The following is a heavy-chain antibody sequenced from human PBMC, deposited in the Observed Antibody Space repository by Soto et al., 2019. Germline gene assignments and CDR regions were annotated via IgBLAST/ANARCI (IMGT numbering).Heavy chain of an antibody. CDR1: GFTFSSYA. Sequence: PGGSLRLSCAASGFTFSSYAMHWVRQAPGKGLEWVAVISYDGSNKYYADSVKGRFTISRDNSKNTLYLQMNSLRAEDTAVYYCVRTTYFSDSSDYTRCFDYWGQGTQVTVSS. V-gene: IGHV3-30-3*01. D-gene: IGHD3-22*01. CDR3: VRTTYFSDSSDYTRCFDY. CDR2: ISYDGSNK. J-gene: IGHJ4*02.